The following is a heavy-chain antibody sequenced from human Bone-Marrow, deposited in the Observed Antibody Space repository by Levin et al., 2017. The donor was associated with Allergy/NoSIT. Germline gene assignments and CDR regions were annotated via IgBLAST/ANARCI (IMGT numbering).Heavy chain of an antibody. V-gene: IGHV3-48*02. D-gene: IGHD2-21*02. CDR2: ITKSSSTI. CDR1: GFSFSSYT. J-gene: IGHJ4*02. CDR3: VRDRGDFPRYFDY. Sequence: QSGGSLRLSCAASGFSFSSYTMNWVRQAPGKGLEWVSDITKSSSTIYYADSVKGRFTISRDNAKNSLYLQMNSLRDEDTAVYYCVRDRGDFPRYFDYWGQGSPVTVSS.